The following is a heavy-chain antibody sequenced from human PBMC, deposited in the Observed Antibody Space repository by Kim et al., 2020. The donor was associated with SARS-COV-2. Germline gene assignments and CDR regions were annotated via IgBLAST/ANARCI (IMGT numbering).Heavy chain of an antibody. CDR3: AMGTGAYSSYFES. V-gene: IGHV3-23*01. D-gene: IGHD1-1*01. CDR2: INGGGTSP. CDR1: GFTFTSYV. J-gene: IGHJ4*02. Sequence: GGSLRLSCAASGFTFTSYVMSWVRQAPGKGLEWVSTINGGGTSPLYADSVKGRFSISRDNSKNTLFLQMSGLRAEDTAVYFCAMGTGAYSSYFESWGQGTLVTVSS.